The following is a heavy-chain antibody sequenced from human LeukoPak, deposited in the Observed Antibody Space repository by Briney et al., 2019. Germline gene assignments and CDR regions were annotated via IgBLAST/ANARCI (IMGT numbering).Heavy chain of an antibody. V-gene: IGHV3-23*01. Sequence: GGSLRLSCAASGFTFDYSAMTWIRQAPEKGLEWVSTINTGDITFYANSVKGRFTISRDNSKNALFLQMNSLRAEDTAIYYCVKGGFTYYDDWGQGTLVTVSS. D-gene: IGHD3-22*01. CDR1: GFTFDYSA. CDR2: INTGDIT. J-gene: IGHJ4*02. CDR3: VKGGFTYYDD.